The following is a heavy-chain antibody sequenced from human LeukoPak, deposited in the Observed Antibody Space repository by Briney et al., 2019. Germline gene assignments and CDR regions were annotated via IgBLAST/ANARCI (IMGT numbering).Heavy chain of an antibody. Sequence: EASVKVSCKASGYTFTSYAMHWVRQAPGQRLEWMGWINAGNGNTKYSQKFQDRVTITRDTSASTAYMELSSLRSEDTAVYYCARDRVNYYDSSGYDYWGQGTLVTVSS. V-gene: IGHV1-3*01. J-gene: IGHJ4*02. CDR3: ARDRVNYYDSSGYDY. CDR1: GYTFTSYA. D-gene: IGHD3-22*01. CDR2: INAGNGNT.